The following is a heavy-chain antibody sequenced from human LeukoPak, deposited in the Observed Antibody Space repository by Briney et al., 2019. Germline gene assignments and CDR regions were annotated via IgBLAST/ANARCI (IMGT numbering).Heavy chain of an antibody. CDR2: VSGSGGST. CDR1: GCTFSSDA. CDR3: AKEEGYYYDSSGYPG. Sequence: GGSLRLSCAASGCTFSSDAMSWVRQAPRKGLERVSAVSGSGGSTYYADSVKRRLTISRDNSKNTLYLQMNSLRAEDTAVYYCAKEEGYYYDSSGYPGWGQGTLVTVSS. J-gene: IGHJ4*02. D-gene: IGHD3-22*01. V-gene: IGHV3-23*01.